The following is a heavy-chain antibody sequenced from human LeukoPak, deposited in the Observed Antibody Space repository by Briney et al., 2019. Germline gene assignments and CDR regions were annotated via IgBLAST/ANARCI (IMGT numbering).Heavy chain of an antibody. CDR1: GGTFSSYA. CDR2: IIAILGIA. Sequence: ASVKVSCKASGGTFSSYAISWVRPAPGQGVEWMGRIIAILGIANYAQKFQGRVTITADKSTSTAYMELSSLRSEDTAVYYCARQYSSGWYYYYGMDVWGQGTTVTVSS. D-gene: IGHD6-19*01. J-gene: IGHJ6*02. V-gene: IGHV1-69*04. CDR3: ARQYSSGWYYYYGMDV.